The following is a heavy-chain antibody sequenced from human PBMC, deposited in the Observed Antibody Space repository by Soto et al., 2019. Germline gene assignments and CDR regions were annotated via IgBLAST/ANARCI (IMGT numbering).Heavy chain of an antibody. CDR1: GFTFSTYS. J-gene: IGHJ3*02. Sequence: EVQLVESGGGLVKPGGSLRLSCAASGFTFSTYSMNWVRQAPGKGLEWVSSISSSSSYIYYADSVKGRFTISRDNAKNSLYLQMNSRRAEDTAVYYCARDGGGDLKAFDIWGQGTMVTVSS. CDR2: ISSSSSYI. D-gene: IGHD3-16*01. CDR3: ARDGGGDLKAFDI. V-gene: IGHV3-21*01.